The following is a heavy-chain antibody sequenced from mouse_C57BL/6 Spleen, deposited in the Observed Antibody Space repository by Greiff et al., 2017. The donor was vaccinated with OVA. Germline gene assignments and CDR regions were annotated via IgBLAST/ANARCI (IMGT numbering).Heavy chain of an antibody. J-gene: IGHJ4*01. V-gene: IGHV1-39*01. D-gene: IGHD2-4*01. CDR1: GYSFTDYN. CDR2: INPNYGTT. CDR3: ASGDYDYVGYAMDY. Sequence: VHVKQSGPELVKPGASVKISCKASGYSFTDYNMNWVKQSNGKSLEWIGVINPNYGTTSYNQKFKGKATLTVDQSSSTAYMQLNSLTSEDSAVYYCASGDYDYVGYAMDYWGQGTSVTVSS.